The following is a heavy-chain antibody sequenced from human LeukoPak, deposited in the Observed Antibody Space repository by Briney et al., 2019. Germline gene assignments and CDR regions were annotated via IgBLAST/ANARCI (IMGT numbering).Heavy chain of an antibody. V-gene: IGHV3-30*18. CDR2: ISYDGSNK. CDR1: GFTFSSYG. J-gene: IGHJ3*02. CDR3: AKEQRVKGPAAKRVGAFDI. Sequence: GGSLRFSCAASGFTFSSYGIHWVRQAPGKGLEWVAVISYDGSNKYYADSVKGRFTISRDNSKNTLYLQMNSLRAEDKAVYYCAKEQRVKGPAAKRVGAFDIWGQGTMVTVSS. D-gene: IGHD2-2*01.